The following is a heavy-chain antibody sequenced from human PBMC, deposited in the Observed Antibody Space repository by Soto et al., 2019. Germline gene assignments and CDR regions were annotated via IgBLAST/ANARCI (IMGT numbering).Heavy chain of an antibody. CDR1: GAPITINY. D-gene: IGHD5-18*01. CDR2: IYYSGST. Sequence: SETLSLTCTVSGAPITINYWSWIRQAPGKGLEWIGYIYYSGSTYYNPSLTSRVTISVDTSKNQFSLKLSSVTAADTAVYYCARGEYSYGNYYYYGMDVWGQGTTVTVSS. J-gene: IGHJ6*02. V-gene: IGHV4-59*08. CDR3: ARGEYSYGNYYYYGMDV.